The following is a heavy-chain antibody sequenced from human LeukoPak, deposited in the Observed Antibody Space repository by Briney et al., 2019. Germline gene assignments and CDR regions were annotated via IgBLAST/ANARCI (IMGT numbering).Heavy chain of an antibody. V-gene: IGHV3-74*01. D-gene: IGHD1-14*01. CDR1: GFTFRSYW. CDR2: INGDGSST. J-gene: IGHJ4*02. Sequence: GGSLRLSCAASGFTFRSYWMHWVRQAPGKGLVWVSRINGDGSSTSYADSVKGRFTISRDNGKKELYLQMSSLRAEDTALYYCVKDRCDRATCPEVWGQGTLVTVSS. CDR3: VKDRCDRATCPEV.